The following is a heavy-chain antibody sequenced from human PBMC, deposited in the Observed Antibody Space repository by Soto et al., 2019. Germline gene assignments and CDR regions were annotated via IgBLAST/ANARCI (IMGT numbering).Heavy chain of an antibody. CDR2: IIPILGIA. CDR1: GGTFSSYT. D-gene: IGHD2-15*01. Sequence: SVKVSCKASGGTFSSYTISWVRQAPGQGLEWMGRIIPILGIANYAQKFQGRVTITADKSTSTAYMELSSLRSEDTAVYYCARDQTFYCSGGSCYPSRHYYYYMDVWGKGTTVTVSS. J-gene: IGHJ6*03. V-gene: IGHV1-69*04. CDR3: ARDQTFYCSGGSCYPSRHYYYYMDV.